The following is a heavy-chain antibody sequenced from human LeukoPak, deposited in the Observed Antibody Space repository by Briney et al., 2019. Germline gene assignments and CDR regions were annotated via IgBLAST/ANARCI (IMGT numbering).Heavy chain of an antibody. V-gene: IGHV3-21*06. CDR2: ISSSSTFK. CDR1: AFPFSTYT. J-gene: IGHJ4*02. D-gene: IGHD3-22*01. CDR3: ARDPSIGYDRVNFDY. Sequence: PGGSLRLSCAASAFPFSTYTMHWVRQAPGKGLEWVSSISSSSTFKHYADSLKGRFTISRDNARNSLFLQMNSLRAEDTAVYYCARDPSIGYDRVNFDYWGQGTLVTVSS.